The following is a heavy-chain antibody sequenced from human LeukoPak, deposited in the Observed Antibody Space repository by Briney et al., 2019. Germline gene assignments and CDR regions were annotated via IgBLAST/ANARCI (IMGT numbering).Heavy chain of an antibody. Sequence: SVKVSCKTSGGTVGSFALSWMRQAPGQGPEWMGGFIPILRTPKDAQKFQGRVTITTDESTDTFYMELSGLRVEDTAVYYCATPSRGHAFDIWGQGTMVTVS. CDR3: ATPSRGHAFDI. V-gene: IGHV1-69*05. CDR1: GGTVGSFA. J-gene: IGHJ3*02. D-gene: IGHD3-10*01. CDR2: FIPILRTP.